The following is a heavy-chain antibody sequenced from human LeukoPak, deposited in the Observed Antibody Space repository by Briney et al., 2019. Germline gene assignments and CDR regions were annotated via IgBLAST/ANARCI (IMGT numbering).Heavy chain of an antibody. Sequence: PGGSLRLSCVASGFTFSSYTMHWVRQAPGKGLEWVAVISYDGSRKYYADSVRGRFAISRDNSENTLYLQMNSLSAEDTAVYYCSRGSQGWRPRAFDVWGQGTMVTVSS. V-gene: IGHV3-30*09. CDR2: ISYDGSRK. CDR3: SRGSQGWRPRAFDV. D-gene: IGHD2-15*01. CDR1: GFTFSSYT. J-gene: IGHJ3*01.